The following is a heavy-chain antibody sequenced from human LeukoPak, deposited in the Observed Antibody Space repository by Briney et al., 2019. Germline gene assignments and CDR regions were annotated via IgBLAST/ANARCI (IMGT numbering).Heavy chain of an antibody. CDR2: ISDSGGTT. J-gene: IGHJ4*02. CDR3: AKKYKGFWNGQYYSDN. D-gene: IGHD3-3*01. CDR1: GFTFSGYA. V-gene: IGHV3-23*01. Sequence: PGGSLRLSCGVSGFTFSGYAMTGVRESPRKGLEGGSGISDSGGTTSYADSVKGRFTISRDNSNNTLYLQMNSLRAEDTAVYYCAKKYKGFWNGQYYSDNWGQGTLVTVSS.